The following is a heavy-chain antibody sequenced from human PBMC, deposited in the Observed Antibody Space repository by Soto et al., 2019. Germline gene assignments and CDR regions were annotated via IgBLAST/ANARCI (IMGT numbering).Heavy chain of an antibody. D-gene: IGHD3-22*01. V-gene: IGHV4-61*01. Sequence: QVQLQESGPGLVKPSETLSLTCTVSGGSVSSGSYYWSWIRQPPGKGLEWIGYIYYSGSTNYNSSLKSRVTRSVDTSKNQFSLKLTSVTAADTAVYYCARDRGYYDSSGYLKAFDIWGQGTMVTVSS. CDR2: IYYSGST. CDR3: ARDRGYYDSSGYLKAFDI. J-gene: IGHJ3*02. CDR1: GGSVSSGSYY.